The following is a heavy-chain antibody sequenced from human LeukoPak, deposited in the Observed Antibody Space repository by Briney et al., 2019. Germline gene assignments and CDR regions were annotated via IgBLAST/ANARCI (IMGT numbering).Heavy chain of an antibody. CDR3: ARHLSSITSCPHY. D-gene: IGHD2-2*01. V-gene: IGHV5-51*01. CDR1: GYSFTTYW. CDR2: IYPGNSDI. Sequence: GEPLQISCQGSGYSFTTYWIAWVRPMPGKGLEWMGVIYPGNSDITYSPSFQGQVTISVDKSISTAYLQWSSLKASDTAIYYGARHLSSITSCPHYWGQGTLVTVSS. J-gene: IGHJ4*02.